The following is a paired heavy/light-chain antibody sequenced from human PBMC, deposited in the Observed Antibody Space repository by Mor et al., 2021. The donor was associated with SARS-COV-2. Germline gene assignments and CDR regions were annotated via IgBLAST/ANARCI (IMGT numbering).Heavy chain of an antibody. D-gene: IGHD2-2*01. J-gene: IGHJ3*02. V-gene: IGHV4-39*01. CDR1: GASVSSRDYY. Sequence: QMHLQESGPGLVKPSEPLSLICAVSGASVSSRDYYWGWIRQPPGKGLEYIGSVYFNGIAFYNPSLQSRATMSIDMSKNQFSLSLSSVTAADTAVYYCARRGYCSETSCPGHHAFDIWGQGTLVTVSS. CDR3: ARRGYCSETSCPGHHAFDI. CDR2: VYFNGIA.
Light chain of an antibody. V-gene: IGLV3-10*01. Sequence: SYELTQPPSVSVSPGQRARITCSGDALPKKYAYWYQQKSGQAPVLVIYEDNKRPSGIPERFSGSSSETVATLTISGAQVADEADYYCYSADSSGNHWVFGGGTKLAVL. CDR1: ALPKKY. J-gene: IGLJ3*02. CDR2: EDN. CDR3: YSADSSGNHWV.